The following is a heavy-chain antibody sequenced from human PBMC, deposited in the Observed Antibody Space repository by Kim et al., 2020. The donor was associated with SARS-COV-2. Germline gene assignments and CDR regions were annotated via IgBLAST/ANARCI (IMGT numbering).Heavy chain of an antibody. J-gene: IGHJ5*02. D-gene: IGHD2-8*01. CDR1: GYTFTGYY. V-gene: IGHV1-2*06. CDR3: ARPILPQYCTNGVCYRGNWFDP. CDR2: INPNSGGT. Sequence: ASVKVSCKASGYTFTGYYMHWVRQAPGQGLEWMGRINPNSGGTNYAQKFQGRVTMTRDTSISTAYMELSRLRSDDTAVYYCARPILPQYCTNGVCYRGNWFDPWGQGTLVTVSS.